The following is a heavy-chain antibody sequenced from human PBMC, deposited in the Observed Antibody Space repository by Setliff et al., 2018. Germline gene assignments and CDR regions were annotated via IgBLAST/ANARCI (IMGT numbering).Heavy chain of an antibody. D-gene: IGHD3-9*01. CDR1: GSTVTESF. J-gene: IGHJ4*02. V-gene: IGHV1-24*01. CDR3: ATGFLRYDILTGYYQRPHYFEY. Sequence: ASVKVSCKVSGSTVTESFMHWVRQAPGKGLEWMGGFDPEDGERIYAQHFQGRLTMTEDTSTDTAYMELSSLRSEDTAVYYCATGFLRYDILTGYYQRPHYFEYWGQGTLVTVSS. CDR2: FDPEDGER.